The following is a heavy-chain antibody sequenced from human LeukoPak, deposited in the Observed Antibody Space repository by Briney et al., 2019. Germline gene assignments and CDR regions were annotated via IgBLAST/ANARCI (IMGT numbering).Heavy chain of an antibody. CDR1: GFTFSNYG. Sequence: GGSLRLSCGASGFTFSNYGMLWVRQAPGKGLDWVAVISYDGSNKYYADPVKGRFTISRDNSKNTLYLQMNSLRAEDTAVYYCAKSGGGYSSGWFYWGQGTLVTVSS. D-gene: IGHD6-19*01. J-gene: IGHJ4*02. CDR3: AKSGGGYSSGWFY. CDR2: ISYDGSNK. V-gene: IGHV3-30*18.